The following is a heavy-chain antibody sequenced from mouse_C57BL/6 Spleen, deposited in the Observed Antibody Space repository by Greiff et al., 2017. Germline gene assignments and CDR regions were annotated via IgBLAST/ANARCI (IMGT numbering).Heavy chain of an antibody. J-gene: IGHJ2*01. CDR2: ISSGGSYT. CDR3: ARHGGSSPYYFDY. D-gene: IGHD1-1*01. Sequence: EVMLVESGGDLVKPGGSLKLSCAASGFTFSSYGMSWVRQTPDKRLEWVATISSGGSYTYYPDSVKGRFTISRDNAKNTLYLQMSSLKSEDTAMXYCARHGGSSPYYFDYWGQGTTLTVSS. CDR1: GFTFSSYG. V-gene: IGHV5-6*01.